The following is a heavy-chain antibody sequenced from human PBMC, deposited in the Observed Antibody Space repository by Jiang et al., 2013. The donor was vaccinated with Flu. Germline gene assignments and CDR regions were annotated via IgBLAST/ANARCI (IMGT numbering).Heavy chain of an antibody. CDR2: INTNTGKT. CDR1: GYTFSTFA. V-gene: IGHV7-4-1*02. J-gene: IGHJ4*02. D-gene: IGHD3-10*01. Sequence: VQLVESGSELKRPGDSVRISCETSGYTFSTFALNWVRQVPGRGLEWMGWINTNTGKTTYAQGFTGRFVFSLDASVNTAYLRISGLRSEDSAVYFCARHRDFSSGXMNDYWGQGSRVTVSS. CDR3: ARHRDFSSGXMNDY.